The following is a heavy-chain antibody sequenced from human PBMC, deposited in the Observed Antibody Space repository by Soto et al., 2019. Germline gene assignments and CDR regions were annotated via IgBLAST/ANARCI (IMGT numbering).Heavy chain of an antibody. CDR3: AKVRMITFGGVIVLGRYFDY. J-gene: IGHJ4*02. CDR2: ISGSGGST. V-gene: IGHV3-23*01. D-gene: IGHD3-16*02. CDR1: GFTFSSYA. Sequence: GGSLRLSCAASGFTFSSYAMSWVRQAPGKGLEWVSAISGSGGSTYYADSVKGRFTISRDNSKNTLYLQMNSLRAEDTAVYYCAKVRMITFGGVIVLGRYFDYWGQGTLVTVSS.